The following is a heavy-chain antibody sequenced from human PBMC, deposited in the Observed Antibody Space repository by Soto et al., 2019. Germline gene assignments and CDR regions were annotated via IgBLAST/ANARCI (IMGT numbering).Heavy chain of an antibody. CDR2: ISGSGGST. CDR3: AKDLSLPISFDWYFDL. J-gene: IGHJ2*01. Sequence: EVQLLESGGGLVQPGGSLRLSCAASGFTFSSYAMSWVRQAPGKGLEWVSAISGSGGSTYYADSVKGRFTISRDNFKNTLYLQMNSLRAEDTAVYYCAKDLSLPISFDWYFDLWGRGTLVTVSS. V-gene: IGHV3-23*01. CDR1: GFTFSSYA. D-gene: IGHD3-9*01.